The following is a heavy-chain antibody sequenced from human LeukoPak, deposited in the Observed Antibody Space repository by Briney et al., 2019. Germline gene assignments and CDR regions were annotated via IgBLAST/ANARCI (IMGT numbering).Heavy chain of an antibody. Sequence: GGSLRLSCAASGFTFSNYAMNWVRQAPWKGLEWVSTISDNGGSTYYADSVRGRFTISRDNSKNTLYLQINSLRAEDTALYYCAHRDYASSRGCYYCYMDVWGKGTTVTVSS. D-gene: IGHD6-13*01. J-gene: IGHJ6*03. CDR2: ISDNGGST. CDR1: GFTFSNYA. V-gene: IGHV3-23*01. CDR3: AHRDYASSRGCYYCYMDV.